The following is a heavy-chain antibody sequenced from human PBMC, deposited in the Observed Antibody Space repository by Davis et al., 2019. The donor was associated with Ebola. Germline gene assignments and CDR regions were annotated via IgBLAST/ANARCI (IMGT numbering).Heavy chain of an antibody. V-gene: IGHV3-64*01. CDR2: ISTNGGST. Sequence: PGGSLRLSCAASGFTFSSYAMHWVRQAPGKGLEYVSAISTNGGSTYYANSVKGRFTISRDNSKNTLYLQMGSLRAEDMAVYYCARASDSTNWRWFDPWGQGTLVTVSS. J-gene: IGHJ5*02. D-gene: IGHD6-13*01. CDR3: ARASDSTNWRWFDP. CDR1: GFTFSSYA.